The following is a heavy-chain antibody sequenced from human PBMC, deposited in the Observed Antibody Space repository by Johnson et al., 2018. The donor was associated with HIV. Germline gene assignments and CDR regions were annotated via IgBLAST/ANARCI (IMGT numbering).Heavy chain of an antibody. Sequence: MQLVESGGGLVQPGGSLRLSCAASGFTFSSYWMSWVRQAPGKGLEWVANIKQDGSNKYYADSVRGRFTISRDNSKNTLSPQMNSLRAEDTAVYYCAKSDCSGGSCYSVWRHAFDIWGQGTMVTVSS. J-gene: IGHJ3*02. CDR2: IKQDGSNK. CDR3: AKSDCSGGSCYSVWRHAFDI. D-gene: IGHD2-15*01. V-gene: IGHV3-7*01. CDR1: GFTFSSYW.